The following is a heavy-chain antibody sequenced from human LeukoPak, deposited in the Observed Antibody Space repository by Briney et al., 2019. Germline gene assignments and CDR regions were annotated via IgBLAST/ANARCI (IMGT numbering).Heavy chain of an antibody. CDR3: ARSVLLWFGESPLGAFDI. D-gene: IGHD3-10*01. J-gene: IGHJ3*02. CDR2: SGST. V-gene: IGHV4-59*01. Sequence: SGSTNYNPSLKSRVTISVDTSKNQFSLKLSSVTAADTAVYYCARSVLLWFGESPLGAFDIWGQGTMVTVSS.